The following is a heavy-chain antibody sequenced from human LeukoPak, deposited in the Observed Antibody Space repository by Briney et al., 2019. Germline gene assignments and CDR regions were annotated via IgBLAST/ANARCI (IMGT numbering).Heavy chain of an antibody. Sequence: GGSLRLSCAASGFTFTTYGMNWVRQAPGKGLEWVSYLSGRSNSIYYAESVKGRFTISRGNAKNSLYLQMNSLRDEDTAVYYCARDFRYHDSSGYYSFDYWGQGTLVTVSS. CDR1: GFTFTTYG. D-gene: IGHD3-22*01. CDR2: LSGRSNSI. J-gene: IGHJ4*02. CDR3: ARDFRYHDSSGYYSFDY. V-gene: IGHV3-48*02.